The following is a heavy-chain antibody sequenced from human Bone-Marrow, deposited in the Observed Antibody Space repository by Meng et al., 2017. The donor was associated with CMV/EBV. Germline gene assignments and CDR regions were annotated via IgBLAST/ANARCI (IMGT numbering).Heavy chain of an antibody. CDR2: VSGSAGRT. Sequence: SCAASGFTFSSYTMNWVRQAPGKGLEWVSAVSGSAGRTYYADSVKGRFSISRDNARKSLYLQMSSLRAEDTAVYYCARDRGEYYYNGMDVWGQGTTVTVSS. V-gene: IGHV3-21*01. J-gene: IGHJ6*02. D-gene: IGHD3-16*01. CDR1: GFTFSSYT. CDR3: ARDRGEYYYNGMDV.